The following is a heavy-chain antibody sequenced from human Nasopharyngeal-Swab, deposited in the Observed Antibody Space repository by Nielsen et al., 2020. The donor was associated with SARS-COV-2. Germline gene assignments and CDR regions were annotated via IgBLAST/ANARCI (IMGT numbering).Heavy chain of an antibody. V-gene: IGHV3-7*01. Sequence: GESLKISCAASGFTFSSYWMSWVRPAPGKGLEWVANIKQDGSEKYYVDSVKGRFTISRDNAKNSLYLQMNSLRAEDTAVYYCAAGRYYDFWSGYSDYWGQGTLVTVSS. D-gene: IGHD3-3*01. CDR1: GFTFSSYW. CDR3: AAGRYYDFWSGYSDY. J-gene: IGHJ4*02. CDR2: IKQDGSEK.